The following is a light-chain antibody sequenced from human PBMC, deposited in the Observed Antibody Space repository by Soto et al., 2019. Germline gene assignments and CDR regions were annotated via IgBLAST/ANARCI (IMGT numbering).Light chain of an antibody. CDR2: WAS. CDR3: QQYYSTPLT. CDR1: QNVLYTSNNKNY. Sequence: DIVMTQSPDSLAVSLGERATINCKSSQNVLYTSNNKNYLAWYQQKPGQPPKLLIYWASTRESGVPDRFSGSGSGTDFTLTITSLQAEDVAVYYCQQYYSTPLTFGGGPKVESK. J-gene: IGKJ4*01. V-gene: IGKV4-1*01.